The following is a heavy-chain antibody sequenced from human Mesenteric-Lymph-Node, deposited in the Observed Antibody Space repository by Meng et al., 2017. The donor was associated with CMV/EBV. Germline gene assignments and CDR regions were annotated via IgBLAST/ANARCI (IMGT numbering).Heavy chain of an antibody. CDR1: GFKFNEYF. D-gene: IGHD1-7*01. J-gene: IGHJ4*02. V-gene: IGHV3-11*01. CDR2: ISTRDTTT. Sequence: GESLKISCAASGFKFNEYFMTWIRQTPGKGLQLVSYISTRDTTTYYADSVKGRFTISRDNAKNSLHLQMNSLRAEDTAVYYCARGGETTRPLRNFDYWGQGTLVTVSS. CDR3: ARGGETTRPLRNFDY.